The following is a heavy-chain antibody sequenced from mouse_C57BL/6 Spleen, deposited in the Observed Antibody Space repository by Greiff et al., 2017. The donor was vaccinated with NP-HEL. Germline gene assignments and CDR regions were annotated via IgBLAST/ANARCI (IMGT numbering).Heavy chain of an antibody. CDR1: GFTFSSYA. Sequence: EVMLVESGGGLVKPGGSLKLSCAASGFTFSSYAMSWVRQTPEKRLEWVATISDGGSYTYYPDNVKGRFTISRDNAKNNLYLQMSHLKSEDTAMYYCARDRAHYYGSSPFAYWGQGTLVTVSA. J-gene: IGHJ3*01. CDR3: ARDRAHYYGSSPFAY. D-gene: IGHD1-1*01. V-gene: IGHV5-4*01. CDR2: ISDGGSYT.